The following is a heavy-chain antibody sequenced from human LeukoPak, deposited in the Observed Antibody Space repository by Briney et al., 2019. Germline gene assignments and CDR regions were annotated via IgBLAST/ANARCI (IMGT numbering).Heavy chain of an antibody. D-gene: IGHD3-3*01. CDR1: GYSISSGYY. CDR2: IYHSGST. CDR3: ARRGSITIFGVVTDYYYYMDV. J-gene: IGHJ6*03. Sequence: SETLSLTCTVSGYSISSGYYWGWIRQPPGKGLEWIGSIYHSGSTYYNPSLKSRVTISVDTSKNQFSLKLSSVTAADTAVYYCARRGSITIFGVVTDYYYYMDVWGKGTTVTVSS. V-gene: IGHV4-38-2*02.